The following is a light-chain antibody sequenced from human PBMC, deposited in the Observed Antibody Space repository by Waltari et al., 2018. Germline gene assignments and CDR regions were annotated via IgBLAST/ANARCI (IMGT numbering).Light chain of an antibody. CDR3: SAYTTSVTLV. CDR1: SSDVGAYDY. V-gene: IGLV2-14*03. CDR2: DVS. Sequence: QSALTQPASVSGSPGQSITISCTGTSSDVGAYDYVSWYQQHPGKAPQLMIYDVSNRPSGFSKRCSGSQSGNTASLSISGLQTEDEAEYYCSAYTTSVTLVFGTGTKVTVL. J-gene: IGLJ1*01.